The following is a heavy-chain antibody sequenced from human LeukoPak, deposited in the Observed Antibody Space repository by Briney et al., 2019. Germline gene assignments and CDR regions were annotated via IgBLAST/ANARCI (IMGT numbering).Heavy chain of an antibody. Sequence: SETLSLTCTVSGGSIDPYYWSWIRQPPGGGLEWIGDIHYTGSTNYIPSLKSRLTISLDTSKNHFSLRLSSVTAADTAVYYCARHIGYYDSSGYHGCFDFWGQGTLVPVSS. D-gene: IGHD3-22*01. CDR3: ARHIGYYDSSGYHGCFDF. J-gene: IGHJ4*02. V-gene: IGHV4-59*08. CDR1: GGSIDPYY. CDR2: IHYTGST.